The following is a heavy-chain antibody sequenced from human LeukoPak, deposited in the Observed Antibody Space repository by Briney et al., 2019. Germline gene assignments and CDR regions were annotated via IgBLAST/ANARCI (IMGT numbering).Heavy chain of an antibody. CDR3: AKNWGPFDM. CDR2: INQGGGDT. Sequence: GGSLRLSCAASGFTFRTCWMSWVRQAPGKGLEWVASINQGGGDTYYVESVKGRFTISRDNAMNSFFLQMNNLRVEDTAVYYCAKNWGPFDMRGQGTMVTVSS. V-gene: IGHV3-7*03. J-gene: IGHJ3*02. D-gene: IGHD3-16*01. CDR1: GFTFRTCW.